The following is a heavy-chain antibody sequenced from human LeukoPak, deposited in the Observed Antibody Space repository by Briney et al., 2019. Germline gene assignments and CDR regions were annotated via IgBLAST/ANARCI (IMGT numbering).Heavy chain of an antibody. CDR2: IYTSGST. CDR1: GGSISSYY. V-gene: IGHV4-4*07. Sequence: SETLSLTCTVSGGSISSYYWSWIRQPAGKGLEWIGRIYTSGSTNYNPPLKSRVTMSVDTSKNQFSLKLSSVTAADTAVYYCARDSLLYDSSGYYTDYWGQGTLVTVSS. D-gene: IGHD3-22*01. CDR3: ARDSLLYDSSGYYTDY. J-gene: IGHJ4*02.